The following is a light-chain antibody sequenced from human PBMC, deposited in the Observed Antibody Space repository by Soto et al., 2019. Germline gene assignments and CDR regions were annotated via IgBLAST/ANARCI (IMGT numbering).Light chain of an antibody. Sequence: EIVLTQSPGTLSLSPGERATLSCRASQSVSSSYLAWYQQKPGQAPRLLIYGASSRATGIPDRFSGSGSGTDFTLIISRLEPEGFAVYYCQQYGSSPPWTFGQGTKVEIK. V-gene: IGKV3-20*01. CDR2: GAS. CDR3: QQYGSSPPWT. CDR1: QSVSSSY. J-gene: IGKJ1*01.